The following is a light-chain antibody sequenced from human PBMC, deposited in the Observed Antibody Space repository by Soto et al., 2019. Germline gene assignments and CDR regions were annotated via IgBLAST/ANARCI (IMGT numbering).Light chain of an antibody. CDR1: QSIRNY. CDR2: DAS. V-gene: IGKV3-11*01. CDR3: QQRSIWPIS. J-gene: IGKJ4*01. Sequence: DIVFTPSTANLALSSGERVTRSCRASQSIRNYLAWYQQKPGQAPRLVIYDASNRATGIPARFSGSGSGADFTLTISSLEPEDVAVYCCQQRSIWPISFGGGTKVDIK.